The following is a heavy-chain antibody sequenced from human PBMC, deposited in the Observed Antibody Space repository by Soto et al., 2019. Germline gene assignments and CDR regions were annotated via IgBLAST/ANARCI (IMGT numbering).Heavy chain of an antibody. CDR1: GLSLSTSGAA. Sequence: QINLIESGPTLVKPTQTFTLTCTFSGLSLSTSGAAVGWVRQPPGRALEWLALIYWDGDKRYNASLGNRLTITKDTSMNQVVLTLTNVDPADTATYYCAHRATMTIFGLNTDNGIWFDPWGQGTRVIVSS. CDR2: IYWDGDK. CDR3: AHRATMTIFGLNTDNGIWFDP. J-gene: IGHJ5*02. V-gene: IGHV2-5*02. D-gene: IGHD3-3*01.